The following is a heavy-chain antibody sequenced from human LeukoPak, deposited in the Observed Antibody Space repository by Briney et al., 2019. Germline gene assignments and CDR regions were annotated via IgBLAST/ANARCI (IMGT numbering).Heavy chain of an antibody. CDR1: GFTFSSYG. D-gene: IGHD3-22*01. CDR3: ARPYYDSSGYYYWGNAFDI. Sequence: GRSLRLSCAASGFTFSSYGMHWVRQAPGKGLEWVAVIWYDGSNKYYADSVKGRFTISRGNSKSTLYLQMNSLRAEETAVYYCARPYYDSSGYYYWGNAFDIWGQGTMVTVSS. V-gene: IGHV3-33*01. J-gene: IGHJ3*02. CDR2: IWYDGSNK.